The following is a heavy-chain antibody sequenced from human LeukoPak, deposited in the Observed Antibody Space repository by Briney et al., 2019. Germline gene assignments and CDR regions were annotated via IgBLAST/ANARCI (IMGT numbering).Heavy chain of an antibody. D-gene: IGHD3-22*01. CDR1: GFTISSYS. V-gene: IGHV3-21*01. J-gene: IGHJ4*02. CDR3: ARAYDSSGYTDY. CDR2: ISSSSSYI. Sequence: GGSLRLSCAASGFTISSYSMDWVRQARGKGLEWVSSISSSSSYIYYADSVKGRFTISRDNAKNSLYLQMNSLRAEDSAVYYCARAYDSSGYTDYWGQGTLVTVSS.